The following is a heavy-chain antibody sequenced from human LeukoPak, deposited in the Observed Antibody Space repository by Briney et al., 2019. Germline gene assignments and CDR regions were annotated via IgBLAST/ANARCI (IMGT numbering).Heavy chain of an antibody. CDR1: VYTLIHYG. V-gene: IGHV1-18*04. CDR3: ARVSTNSRVGGYDPQWYFDL. Sequence: SVKVSCQASVYTLIHYGFTWVRQAPGQPLEWMGGVSGYNVNTNYLQKFQSRVTMTTDTSSNTVYMALRGLRSDDTAVYYCARVSTNSRVGGYDPQWYFDLWGRGTLVTVSS. CDR2: VSGYNVNT. D-gene: IGHD5-12*01. J-gene: IGHJ2*01.